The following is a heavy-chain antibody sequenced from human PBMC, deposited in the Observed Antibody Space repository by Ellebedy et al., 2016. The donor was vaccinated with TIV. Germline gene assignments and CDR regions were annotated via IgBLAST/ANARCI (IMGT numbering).Heavy chain of an antibody. J-gene: IGHJ4*02. D-gene: IGHD6-13*01. V-gene: IGHV4-59*08. CDR3: ASGEVVLSAAAGACFDY. CDR2: IYYSGST. Sequence: SETLSLTCTVSGGSISSYYWNRIRQPPGKGLEWIGYIYYSGSTNYNPSLKSRVTISGDTSKNQFSLKLSSVTAADTAVYYCASGEVVLSAAAGACFDYWGQGILVTVSS. CDR1: GGSISSYY.